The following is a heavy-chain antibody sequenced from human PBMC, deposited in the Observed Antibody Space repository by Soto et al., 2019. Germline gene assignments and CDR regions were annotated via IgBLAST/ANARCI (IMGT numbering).Heavy chain of an antibody. J-gene: IGHJ6*02. CDR2: ISAYNGNT. V-gene: IGHV1-18*01. CDR3: ASKDSSGYYYSHYYYGMDV. CDR1: GYTFTSYG. Sequence: GASVKVSCKASGYTFTSYGISWVRQAPGQGLEWMGWISAYNGNTNYAQKLQGRVTMTTDTSTSTAYMELRSLRSDDTAVYYCASKDSSGYYYSHYYYGMDVWGQGTTVTVSS. D-gene: IGHD3-22*01.